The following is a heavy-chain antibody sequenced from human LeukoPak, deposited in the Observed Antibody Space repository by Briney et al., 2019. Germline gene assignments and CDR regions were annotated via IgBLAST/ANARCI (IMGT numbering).Heavy chain of an antibody. CDR2: ISSSGTTI. V-gene: IGHV3-11*01. J-gene: IGHJ4*02. Sequence: PGGSLRLSCAASGFTFSDYYMSWIRQAPGKGLEWVSYISSSGTTIYYADSVKGRFTISRDNAKKSLGLQMNSLRAEDTAVYYCARDHDYGDLPIWGQGTLVTVSS. D-gene: IGHD4-17*01. CDR1: GFTFSDYY. CDR3: ARDHDYGDLPI.